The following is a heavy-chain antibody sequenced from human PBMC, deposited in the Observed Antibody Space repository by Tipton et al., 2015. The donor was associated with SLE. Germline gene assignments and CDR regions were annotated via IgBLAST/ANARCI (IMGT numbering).Heavy chain of an antibody. CDR3: ARGVISAVPQGLDP. V-gene: IGHV4-59*11. CDR2: VSYSGTT. Sequence: TLSLTCTVSGASTSSHHWRWIRQPPGEGLESIGYVSYSGTTKYNPSLKGRVTMSFDTSRNQFSLTLTSVTAADTAVYYCARGVISAVPQGLDPWGQRTLVTVSS. D-gene: IGHD3-3*01. CDR1: GASTSSHH. J-gene: IGHJ5*02.